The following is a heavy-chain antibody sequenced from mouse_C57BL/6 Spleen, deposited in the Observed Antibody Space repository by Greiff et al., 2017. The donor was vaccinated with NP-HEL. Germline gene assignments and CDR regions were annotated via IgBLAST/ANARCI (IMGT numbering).Heavy chain of an antibody. V-gene: IGHV1-50*01. CDR2: IDPSDSYT. Sequence: QVQLQQSGAELVKPGASVKLSCKASGYTFTSYWMQWVKQRPGQGLEWIGEIDPSDSYTNYNQKFKGKATLTVDTSSSTAYMQLSSLTSEDSAVYYCARQGDGYYNYAMDYWGQGTSVTVSS. CDR3: ARQGDGYYNYAMDY. J-gene: IGHJ4*01. CDR1: GYTFTSYW. D-gene: IGHD2-3*01.